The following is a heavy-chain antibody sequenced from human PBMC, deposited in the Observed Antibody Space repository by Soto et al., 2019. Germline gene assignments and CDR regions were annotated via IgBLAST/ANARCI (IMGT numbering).Heavy chain of an antibody. V-gene: IGHV4-34*01. CDR2: INHSGST. Sequence: SETLSLTCAVYGGSFSGYYWSWIRQPPGKGLEWIGEINHSGSTNYNPSLKSRVTISVDTSKNQFSLKLSSVTAADTAVYYCARPHPGDIVVVPAATDAFDIWGQGTMVTVSS. D-gene: IGHD2-2*01. J-gene: IGHJ3*02. CDR1: GGSFSGYY. CDR3: ARPHPGDIVVVPAATDAFDI.